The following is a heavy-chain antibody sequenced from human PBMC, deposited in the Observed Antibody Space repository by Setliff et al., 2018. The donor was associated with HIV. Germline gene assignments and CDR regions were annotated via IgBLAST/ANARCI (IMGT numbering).Heavy chain of an antibody. CDR3: VRDDYGYNGKGFDY. D-gene: IGHD4-17*01. CDR2: ITYSGSA. Sequence: SSETLSLTCTVSGGSISSDDYYWNWIRQPPGKGLEGIGYITYSGSAYYNPSLKSRVTIAIDTSNNQISRRLSSVTAADTARYYCVRDDYGYNGKGFDYWGPGTLGTVSS. CDR1: GGSISSDDYY. V-gene: IGHV4-30-4*08. J-gene: IGHJ4*02.